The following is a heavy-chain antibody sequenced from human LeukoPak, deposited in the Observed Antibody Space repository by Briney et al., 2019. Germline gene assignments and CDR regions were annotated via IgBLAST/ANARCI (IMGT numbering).Heavy chain of an antibody. CDR2: IRYDGSIR. Sequence: GGSPRLSCAASGFTFSTYGMYWVRQSPGKGLEWVAFIRYDGSIRYYADSVKGRFTISRDNSQNTLYLQMNSLRPEGTGVYYCAKDRSGYGPDYWGQGTLVTVSS. D-gene: IGHD5-12*01. J-gene: IGHJ4*02. CDR3: AKDRSGYGPDY. CDR1: GFTFSTYG. V-gene: IGHV3-30*02.